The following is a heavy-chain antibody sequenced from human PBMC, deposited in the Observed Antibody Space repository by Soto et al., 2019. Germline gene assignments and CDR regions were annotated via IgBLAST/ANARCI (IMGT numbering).Heavy chain of an antibody. CDR3: ARGANWYLDL. CDR1: GFTFSSYT. J-gene: IGHJ2*01. Sequence: GGSLRLSCAASGFTFSSYTMNWVRQAPGEGLEWVSSISSSSSYIYYADSVKGRFTISRDNAKNSLFLQLNSLRPEDTAVYYCARGANWYLDLWGRGTLVTVSS. CDR2: ISSSSSYI. V-gene: IGHV3-21*01.